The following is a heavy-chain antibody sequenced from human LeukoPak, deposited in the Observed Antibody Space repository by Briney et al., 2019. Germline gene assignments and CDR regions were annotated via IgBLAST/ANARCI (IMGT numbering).Heavy chain of an antibody. V-gene: IGHV3-13*01. D-gene: IGHD6-6*01. Sequence: GGSLRLSCAASGFTISRYDIHWVRQVTGKGLEWVSFLSTTGDTYYQDSMKGRFTISRDTVRNSVYLQMYSLRAEDTAVYYCARRWGSYPDAFDIWGQGTMVTVSS. J-gene: IGHJ3*02. CDR2: LSTTGDT. CDR1: GFTISRYD. CDR3: ARRWGSYPDAFDI.